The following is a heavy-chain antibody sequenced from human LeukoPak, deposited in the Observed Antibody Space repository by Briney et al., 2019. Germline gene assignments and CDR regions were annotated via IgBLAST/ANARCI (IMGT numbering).Heavy chain of an antibody. J-gene: IGHJ4*02. CDR1: GFTFSSHW. D-gene: IGHD2-21*02. Sequence: GGSLRLSCVASGFTFSSHWMSWVRQAPGKGLEWVANIESDGSEKYYVDSVKGRFTISRDNGKNSLHLQMNSLRAEDTAVYYCARERSSGGDPYYFDYWGQGTLVTVSS. V-gene: IGHV3-7*01. CDR3: ARERSSGGDPYYFDY. CDR2: IESDGSEK.